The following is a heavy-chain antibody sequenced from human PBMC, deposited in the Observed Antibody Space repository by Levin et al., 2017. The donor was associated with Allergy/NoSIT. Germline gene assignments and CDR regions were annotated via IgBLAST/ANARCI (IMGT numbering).Heavy chain of an antibody. V-gene: IGHV2-70*11. Sequence: SLTTSGMCVSWIRPPPGNALEWLARIDWDDDKYYSTSLKTRLTISRDTSKHQVVLTMTSMDPVDTATYYCARATNHYYGRGFDYWGQGTPVTVSS. CDR1: SLTTSGMC. CDR2: IDWDDDK. J-gene: IGHJ4*02. D-gene: IGHD3-10*01. CDR3: ARATNHYYGRGFDY.